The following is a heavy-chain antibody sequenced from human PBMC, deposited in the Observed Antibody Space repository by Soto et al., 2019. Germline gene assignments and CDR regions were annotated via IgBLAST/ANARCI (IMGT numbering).Heavy chain of an antibody. D-gene: IGHD3-22*01. CDR1: GFTFTNAW. J-gene: IGHJ4*02. Sequence: EVQLVESGGGLVKPGGSLRLSCSVSGFTFTNAWMNWVRQTPGKGLEWVGRIRSETDGGTADHAAPVKGRFTISRDDSKSTLFLQMNSLKTEYTAIYYCTTYHYYDSSGYSWWGQGTLVTVSS. CDR3: TTYHYYDSSGYSW. V-gene: IGHV3-15*01. CDR2: IRSETDGGTA.